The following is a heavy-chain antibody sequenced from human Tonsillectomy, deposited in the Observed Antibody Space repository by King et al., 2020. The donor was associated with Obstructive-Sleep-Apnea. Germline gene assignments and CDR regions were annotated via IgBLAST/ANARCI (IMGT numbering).Heavy chain of an antibody. V-gene: IGHV1-46*01. D-gene: IGHD6-19*01. CDR1: GYTFTSYY. Sequence: QLVQSGAEVKKPGASVKVSCKASGYTFTSYYMHWVRQAPGQGLEWMGIINPSGGSTSYAQKFQGRVTMTRDTSTSTVYMEVSSLRSEDTAVYYCARDRLPGYSSYWFDPWGQGTLVTVSS. CDR2: INPSGGST. CDR3: ARDRLPGYSSYWFDP. J-gene: IGHJ5*02.